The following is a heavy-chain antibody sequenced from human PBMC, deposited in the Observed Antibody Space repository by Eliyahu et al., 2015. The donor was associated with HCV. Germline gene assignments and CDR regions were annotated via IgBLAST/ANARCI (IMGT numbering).Heavy chain of an antibody. D-gene: IGHD6-19*01. CDR3: AXGGGGIAVAGTGGWFDP. V-gene: IGHV4-59*01. CDR2: IHYSGST. J-gene: IGHJ5*02. CDR1: GGSIXTYY. Sequence: QVQLQESGPGLVKPSETLSLTCTVSGGSIXTYYWSWIRQPPGKGLXWIGYIHYSGSTNYNPPXKXRXTISVDTSKNQFSLKLTSVTAADTAVYYCAXGGGGIAVAGTGGWFDPWGQGTLVTVSS.